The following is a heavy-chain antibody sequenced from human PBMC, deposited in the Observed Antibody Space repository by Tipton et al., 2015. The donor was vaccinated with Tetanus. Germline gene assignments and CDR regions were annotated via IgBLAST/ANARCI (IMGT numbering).Heavy chain of an antibody. J-gene: IGHJ5*02. CDR3: ARDFRPIFGVAQPFDP. D-gene: IGHD3-3*01. V-gene: IGHV3-48*02. CDR1: GFTFSHFA. CDR2: ISGTGTTV. Sequence: SLRLSCVASGFTFSHFAMNWVRQAPGKGLEWVSHISGTGTTVDYADSVKGRFTISRDNAKNSLYLQMNSLRDEDTAIYYCARDFRPIFGVAQPFDPWGQGTLVTVSS.